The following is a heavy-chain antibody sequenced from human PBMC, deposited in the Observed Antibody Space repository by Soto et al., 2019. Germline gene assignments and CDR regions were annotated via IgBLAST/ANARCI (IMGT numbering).Heavy chain of an antibody. J-gene: IGHJ4*02. CDR1: GFTFSSYA. D-gene: IGHD3-22*01. CDR3: VKGGPYYYDSSGYYDY. Sequence: EVQLLESGGGLVQPGGSLRLSCAASGFTFSSYAMSWVRQAPGKGLEWVSAISGSGGSTYYADSVKGRFTIPRDNSKNTLYLQMNSLRAEDTAVYYCVKGGPYYYDSSGYYDYWGQGTLVTVSS. CDR2: ISGSGGST. V-gene: IGHV3-23*01.